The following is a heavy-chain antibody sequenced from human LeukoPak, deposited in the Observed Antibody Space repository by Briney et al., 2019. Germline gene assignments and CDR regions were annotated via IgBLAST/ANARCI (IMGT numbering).Heavy chain of an antibody. CDR3: AGGLLADTAMVTAYYYMDV. Sequence: SQTLSLTCTVSGGSISSGNYYWSWIRQPAGKGLEWIGRIYTRGSTKYTPSLKSRVTMSVDTSKNQFSLKLSSVTAADTAVYYCAGGLLADTAMVTAYYYMDVWGKGTTVTVS. CDR1: GGSISSGNYY. J-gene: IGHJ6*03. CDR2: IYTRGST. V-gene: IGHV4-61*02. D-gene: IGHD5-18*01.